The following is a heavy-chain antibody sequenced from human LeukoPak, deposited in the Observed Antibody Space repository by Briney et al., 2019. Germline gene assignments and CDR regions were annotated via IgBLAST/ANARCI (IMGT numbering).Heavy chain of an antibody. Sequence: PGRSLRLSCAASGLTFSSYGMHWVRQAPGKGLEWVGVISFDGSYKYYADSVKGRFTISRDNSKNTLYLQMNSLRVEDTAVCYCAKGVDTATLHGAFDIWGQGTMVTVSS. J-gene: IGHJ3*02. V-gene: IGHV3-30*18. CDR2: ISFDGSYK. CDR3: AKGVDTATLHGAFDI. CDR1: GLTFSSYG. D-gene: IGHD5-18*01.